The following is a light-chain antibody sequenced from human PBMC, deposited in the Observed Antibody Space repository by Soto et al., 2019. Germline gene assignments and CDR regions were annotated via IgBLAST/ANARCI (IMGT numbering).Light chain of an antibody. V-gene: IGKV3D-15*01. CDR2: GAS. Sequence: EIVWTQSPGTLSLSRVERATLSCRASQSVSSSYLAWYQQKPGQAPRLLIYGASTRATGIPARFSGSGSGTEFTLSIISLQSEDFAVYYCQQYNDWPPLTFGGGTRWIS. J-gene: IGKJ4*01. CDR3: QQYNDWPPLT. CDR1: QSVSSSY.